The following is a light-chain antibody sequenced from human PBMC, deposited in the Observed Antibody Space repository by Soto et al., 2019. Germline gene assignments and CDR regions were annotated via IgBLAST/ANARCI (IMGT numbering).Light chain of an antibody. V-gene: IGKV3-20*01. CDR1: QSVSRY. CDR2: GVS. CDR3: QQYDSSPRT. Sequence: EIWLTQSPATLSLSPGERATLSCWASQSVSRYLAWYQKKPGKAPRPLIYGVSSRATGIPERLSGSGYGTDLTITISRMETEDFEVYYCQQYDSSPRTFGQGTKVDIK. J-gene: IGKJ1*01.